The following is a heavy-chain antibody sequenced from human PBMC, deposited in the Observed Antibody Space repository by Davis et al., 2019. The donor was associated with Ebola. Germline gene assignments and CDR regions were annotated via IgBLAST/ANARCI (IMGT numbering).Heavy chain of an antibody. CDR3: ARVNDILTGPDYYYYYGMDV. CDR1: GYTFTSYA. Sequence: ASVKVSCKASGYTFTSYAMHWVRQAPGQRLEWMGWINAGNGNTKYSQKFQGRVTITRDTSASTAHMELSSLRSEDTAVYYCARVNDILTGPDYYYYYGMDVWGQGTTVTVSS. CDR2: INAGNGNT. V-gene: IGHV1-3*01. D-gene: IGHD3-9*01. J-gene: IGHJ6*02.